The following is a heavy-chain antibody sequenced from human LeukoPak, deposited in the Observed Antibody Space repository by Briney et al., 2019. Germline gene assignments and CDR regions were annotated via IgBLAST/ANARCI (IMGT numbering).Heavy chain of an antibody. D-gene: IGHD2-15*01. CDR1: GFTFSSYG. CDR3: AKDPYCSGGSCYLSWFDP. V-gene: IGHV3-30*18. CDR2: ISYDGSNK. Sequence: GGSLRLSCAASGFTFSSYGMHWVSQAPGKGLEWVAVISYDGSNKYYADSVKGRFTISRDNSKNTLYLQMNSLRAEDTAVYYCAKDPYCSGGSCYLSWFDPWGQGTLVTVSS. J-gene: IGHJ5*02.